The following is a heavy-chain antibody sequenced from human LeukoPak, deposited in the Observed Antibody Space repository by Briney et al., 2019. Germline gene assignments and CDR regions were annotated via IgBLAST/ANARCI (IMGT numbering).Heavy chain of an antibody. CDR2: IQSIVNGGTT. Sequence: GGSLRLSCAASGITFSDTWMSWVRRAPGKGLEWVARIQSIVNGGTTDYAAPVKGRFTVSRDDSQNTLYLQMNSLKTEDTAVYYCTTDLGITMVRGVIGDAFDIWGQGTMVTVSS. D-gene: IGHD3-10*01. V-gene: IGHV3-15*01. CDR3: TTDLGITMVRGVIGDAFDI. J-gene: IGHJ3*02. CDR1: GITFSDTW.